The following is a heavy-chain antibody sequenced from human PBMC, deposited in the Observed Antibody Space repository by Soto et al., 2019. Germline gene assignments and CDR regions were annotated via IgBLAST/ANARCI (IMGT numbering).Heavy chain of an antibody. CDR1: GGSISSYY. Sequence: PSETLSLTCTVSGGSISSYYWSWIRQPAGKGLEWIGRIYTSGSTNYNPSLKSRVTMSVDTSKNQFSLKLSSVTAADTAVYYCAQGSGYSQSLDSWCQATLCTVAA. D-gene: IGHD3-3*01. J-gene: IGHJ5*02. V-gene: IGHV4-4*07. CDR3: AQGSGYSQSLDS. CDR2: IYTSGST.